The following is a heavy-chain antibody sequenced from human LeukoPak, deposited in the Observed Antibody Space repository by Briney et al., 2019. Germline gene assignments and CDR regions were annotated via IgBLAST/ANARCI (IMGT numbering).Heavy chain of an antibody. CDR1: GFTFSSYW. CDR3: ARDRCSGGSCPPADY. D-gene: IGHD2-15*01. J-gene: IGHJ4*02. Sequence: PGGSLRLSCAASGFTFSSYWMSWVRQAPGKGLEWVANIKQDGSEKYYVDSVKGRFTISRDNAKNSLYLQMNSLRAEDTAVYYCARDRCSGGSCPPADYWGQGTLVTVSS. CDR2: IKQDGSEK. V-gene: IGHV3-7*01.